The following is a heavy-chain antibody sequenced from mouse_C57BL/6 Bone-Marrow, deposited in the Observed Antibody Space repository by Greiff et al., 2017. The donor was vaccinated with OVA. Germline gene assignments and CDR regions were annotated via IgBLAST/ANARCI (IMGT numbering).Heavy chain of an antibody. V-gene: IGHV1-50*01. CDR1: GYTFTSYW. CDR3: ARCDGYLTFDY. D-gene: IGHD2-3*01. CDR2: IDPSDSYT. Sequence: QVQLQQPGAELVKPGASVKLSCKASGYTFTSYWMQWVKQRPGQGLEWIGEIDPSDSYTNYNQKFKGKATLTVDTSSSTAYMQLSSLTYEDSAVYYCARCDGYLTFDYWGQGTTLTVSS. J-gene: IGHJ2*01.